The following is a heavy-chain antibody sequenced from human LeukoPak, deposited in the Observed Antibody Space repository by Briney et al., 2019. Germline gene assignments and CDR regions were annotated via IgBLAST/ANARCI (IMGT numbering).Heavy chain of an antibody. Sequence: PSETLSLTCAVYGGSFSGYYWSWIRQPPGKGLEWIREINHSGSTNYNPSLKSRVTISVDTSKNQFSLKLSSVTAADTAVYYCANLRTGMATIRWGQGTLVTVSS. CDR3: ANLRTGMATIR. D-gene: IGHD5-24*01. V-gene: IGHV4-34*01. J-gene: IGHJ4*02. CDR1: GGSFSGYY. CDR2: INHSGST.